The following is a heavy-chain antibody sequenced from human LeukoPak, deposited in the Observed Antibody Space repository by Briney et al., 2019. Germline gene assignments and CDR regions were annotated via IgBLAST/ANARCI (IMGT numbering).Heavy chain of an antibody. CDR1: GYPFTSYG. V-gene: IGHV1-18*04. CDR3: ATGYSYGYYYFDY. D-gene: IGHD5-18*01. J-gene: IGHJ4*02. Sequence: ASVKVSSEASGYPFTSYGISWVRPGPGQGRWWMGWISAYNGNTNYAQKLQGRVTMTTDTSTSTAYMELRSLRSADAAVYYCATGYSYGYYYFDYWGQGTLVTVSS. CDR2: ISAYNGNT.